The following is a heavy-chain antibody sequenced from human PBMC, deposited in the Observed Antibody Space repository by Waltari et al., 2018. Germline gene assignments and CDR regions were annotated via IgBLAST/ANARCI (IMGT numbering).Heavy chain of an antibody. CDR2: ISSSGAYT. J-gene: IGHJ4*02. CDR1: GFPFRTLA. Sequence: EVQLLESGGGLVQPGGTLRLACVTSGFPFRTLAVSWVSQSPGKRLQWLSNISSSGAYTFYTDSVQGRFTISRDNSKNTLYLQMSSLRAEDTAVYYCAKEPRGNNWNFYFDDWGQGTLVTVSS. D-gene: IGHD1-7*01. V-gene: IGHV3-23*01. CDR3: AKEPRGNNWNFYFDD.